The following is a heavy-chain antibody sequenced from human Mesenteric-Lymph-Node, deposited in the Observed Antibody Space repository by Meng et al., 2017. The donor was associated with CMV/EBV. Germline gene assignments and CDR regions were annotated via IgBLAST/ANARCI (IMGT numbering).Heavy chain of an antibody. D-gene: IGHD3-16*01. CDR3: ARTNNWGFDY. J-gene: IGHJ4*02. Sequence: QVQLVQSGAELKKPGAPVKVSCKASGYTFSSYAMHWVRQAPGQRLEWMGWINIVEDKTKTSQNFQGRVTLTRDTSANTAYMELSSLRSDDTAVYYCARTNNWGFDYWGQGTLVTVSS. CDR2: INIVEDKT. V-gene: IGHV1-3*04. CDR1: GYTFSSYA.